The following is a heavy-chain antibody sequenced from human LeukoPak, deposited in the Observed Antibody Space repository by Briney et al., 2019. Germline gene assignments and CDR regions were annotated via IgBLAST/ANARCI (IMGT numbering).Heavy chain of an antibody. CDR1: GGTFSSYA. D-gene: IGHD6-19*01. CDR3: ARGSGGGWYGGHWFDP. V-gene: IGHV1-69*04. J-gene: IGHJ5*02. Sequence: SVKVSCKASGGTFSSYAISWVRQAPGQGREWMGRIIPILGIANYAQKFQGRVTITADKSTSTAYMELSSLGSEDTAVYYCARGSGGGWYGGHWFDPWGQGTLVTVSS. CDR2: IIPILGIA.